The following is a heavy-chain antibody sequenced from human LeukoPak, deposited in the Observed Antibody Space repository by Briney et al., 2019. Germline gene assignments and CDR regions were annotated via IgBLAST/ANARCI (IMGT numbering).Heavy chain of an antibody. CDR2: IYYSGST. J-gene: IGHJ5*02. Sequence: SETLSLTCTVSGGSISSYYWSWIRQPPGKGLEWIGYIYYSGSTNYNPSLKSRVTISVDTSKNQFSLKLSSVTAADTAVYYRARGGAGCSSTSCYFRFDPWGQGTLVTVSS. CDR1: GGSISSYY. D-gene: IGHD2-2*01. V-gene: IGHV4-59*01. CDR3: ARGGAGCSSTSCYFRFDP.